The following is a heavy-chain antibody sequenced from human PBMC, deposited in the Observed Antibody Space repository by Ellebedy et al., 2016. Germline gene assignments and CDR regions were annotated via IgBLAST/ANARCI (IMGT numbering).Heavy chain of an antibody. Sequence: SETLSLTXMVSSGSISNGGYYWSWVRQHPGQGLEWIGHIHYSGGTYYNPSLKSRLNISVDTSKNLFSLKLGSVTAADTAVYFCARGVRGVIVRYDNWGQGILVSVSS. CDR1: SGSISNGGYY. V-gene: IGHV4-31*03. CDR2: IHYSGGT. D-gene: IGHD3-10*01. J-gene: IGHJ4*02. CDR3: ARGVRGVIVRYDN.